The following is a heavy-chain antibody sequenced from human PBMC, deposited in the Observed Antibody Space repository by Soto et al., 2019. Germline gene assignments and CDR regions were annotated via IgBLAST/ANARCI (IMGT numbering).Heavy chain of an antibody. CDR1: GFTFSSYG. J-gene: IGHJ6*02. Sequence: QVQLVESGGGVVQPGRSLRLSCAASGFTFSSYGMHWVRQAPGKGLEWVAVIWYDGSNKYYADSVKGRFTISRDNSKNTLYLQMNSLRAEDTAVYYCARVLTMIVGDMDVWGQGTTVTVSS. CDR2: IWYDGSNK. D-gene: IGHD3-22*01. V-gene: IGHV3-33*01. CDR3: ARVLTMIVGDMDV.